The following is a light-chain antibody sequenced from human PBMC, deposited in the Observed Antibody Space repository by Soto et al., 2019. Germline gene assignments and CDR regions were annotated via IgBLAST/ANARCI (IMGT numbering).Light chain of an antibody. J-gene: IGKJ4*01. V-gene: IGKV3-20*01. CDR3: QQYGNSPLT. CDR1: QSVSSY. Sequence: EIVITQSPSTLSLSPGERATLSCRASQSVSSYLAWFQQKPGQAPRLLIYGASSRATGIPDRFSGSGSGTDFTLTIPRLEPEDFAVYYCQQYGNSPLTFGGGTKVDIK. CDR2: GAS.